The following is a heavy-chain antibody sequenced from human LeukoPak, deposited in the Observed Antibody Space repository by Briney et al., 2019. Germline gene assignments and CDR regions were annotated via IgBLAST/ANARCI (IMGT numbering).Heavy chain of an antibody. Sequence: NHSGSTNYNPSLKSRVTISVDTSKNQFSLKLSSVTAADTAVYYCARPNHHRTFGRLGWFDPWGQGTLVTVSS. D-gene: IGHD1-14*01. CDR2: NHSGST. CDR3: ARPNHHRTFGRLGWFDP. V-gene: IGHV4-34*01. J-gene: IGHJ5*02.